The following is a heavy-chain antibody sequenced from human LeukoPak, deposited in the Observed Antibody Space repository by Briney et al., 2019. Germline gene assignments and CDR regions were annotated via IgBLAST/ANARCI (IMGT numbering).Heavy chain of an antibody. J-gene: IGHJ4*02. V-gene: IGHV4-39*01. CDR1: GGSISSSSYY. CDR2: IYYSGST. CDR3: ARQKRNSSGWYGDY. Sequence: PSETLSLTCTVSGGSISSSSYYWGWIRQPPGKGLEWIGSIYYSGSTYYNPSLKSRVTISVDTSKNQFSLKLSSVTAADTAVYYCARQKRNSSGWYGDYWGQGTLVTVSS. D-gene: IGHD6-19*01.